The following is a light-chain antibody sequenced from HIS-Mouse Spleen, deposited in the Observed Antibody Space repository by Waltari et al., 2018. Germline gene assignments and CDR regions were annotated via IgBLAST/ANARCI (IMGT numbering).Light chain of an antibody. Sequence: SSELTQDPAVSVALGQTVRITCQGDSLRSYYESWYQQKPGQAPVLVIHGKNNRPSGIPDRFSGSSSGNTASLTITGAQAEDEADYYCNSRDSSGNHWVFGGGTKLTVL. CDR2: GKN. CDR3: NSRDSSGNHWV. CDR1: SLRSYY. J-gene: IGLJ3*02. V-gene: IGLV3-19*01.